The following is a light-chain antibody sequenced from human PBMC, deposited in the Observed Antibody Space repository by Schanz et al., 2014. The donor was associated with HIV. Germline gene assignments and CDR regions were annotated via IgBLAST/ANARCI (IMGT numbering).Light chain of an antibody. CDR1: SSDIGGYDL. V-gene: IGLV2-14*01. J-gene: IGLJ1*01. CDR3: NSYSHSNTYV. CDR2: EVS. Sequence: QSALTQPPSASGSPGQSVTVSCTGTSSDIGGYDLVSWYQQHPGKAPKLIIYEVSDRPSGVSNRFSGYKSGDTASLTISGLQPEDEADYYCNSYSHSNTYVFGSGTKVTVL.